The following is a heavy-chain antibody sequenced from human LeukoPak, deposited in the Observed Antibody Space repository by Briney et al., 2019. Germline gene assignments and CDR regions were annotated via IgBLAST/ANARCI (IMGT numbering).Heavy chain of an antibody. V-gene: IGHV4-39*01. J-gene: IGHJ4*02. CDR1: GGSISSSHYY. Sequence: SETLSLTCAVSGGSISSSHYYWGWIRQPPGRGLEWIGTIFFSGSTYYNASLKSRITISVDTSKNQFSLKLSSVTAADTAMYYCARLVGGSFPYYFDYRGQGALVTVSS. D-gene: IGHD1-26*01. CDR3: ARLVGGSFPYYFDY. CDR2: IFFSGST.